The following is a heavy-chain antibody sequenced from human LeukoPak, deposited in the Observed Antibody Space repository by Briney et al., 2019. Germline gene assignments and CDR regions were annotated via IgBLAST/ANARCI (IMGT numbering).Heavy chain of an antibody. V-gene: IGHV5-51*01. Sequence: AESLKISCEGSGYSFVAYWIAWVRQMPGKGLEWMGIIYPGDSDTKYSPSFQGQVTISADKSISTAYLQWDSLKASDSAMYYCARGRGWTTVPTALDYWGQGTLVSVSS. CDR3: ARGRGWTTVPTALDY. J-gene: IGHJ4*02. CDR2: IYPGDSDT. CDR1: GYSFVAYW. D-gene: IGHD4-17*01.